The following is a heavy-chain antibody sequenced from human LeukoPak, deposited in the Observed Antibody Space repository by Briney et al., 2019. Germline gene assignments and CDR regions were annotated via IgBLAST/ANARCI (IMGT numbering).Heavy chain of an antibody. D-gene: IGHD3-22*01. CDR3: ARGKDDSTGHYDAFDI. CDR2: ISPKSGDT. Sequence: APLKVSCKASGYSFSDNYVHWVRQAPGQGLEYMGWISPKSGDTNFSQRFKGRLTMTSDTSINTVYMEVRKLKSDDTAVYFCARGKDDSTGHYDAFDIWGHGTMVTVSS. CDR1: GYSFSDNY. V-gene: IGHV1-2*02. J-gene: IGHJ3*02.